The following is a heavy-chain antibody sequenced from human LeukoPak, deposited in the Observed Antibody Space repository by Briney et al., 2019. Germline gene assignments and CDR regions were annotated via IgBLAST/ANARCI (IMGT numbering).Heavy chain of an antibody. Sequence: GGSLRLSCAASGFTFSSYWMHWVRQAPGKGLVWVSRINSDGSSTNYADSVKGRFTISRDNSKNTLYLQMNSLKTEDTAVYYCTTDRPSDTSGWYSIYWGQGTLVTVSS. CDR3: TTDRPSDTSGWYSIY. V-gene: IGHV3-74*01. J-gene: IGHJ4*02. D-gene: IGHD6-19*01. CDR2: INSDGSST. CDR1: GFTFSSYW.